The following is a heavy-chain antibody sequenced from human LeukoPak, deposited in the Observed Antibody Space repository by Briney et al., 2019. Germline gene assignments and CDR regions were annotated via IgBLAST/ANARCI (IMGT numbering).Heavy chain of an antibody. CDR3: ARAGDYYGSGIPFDF. Sequence: SETLSLTCTVSGGSISSYYWSWIRQPPGKGLEWIGYIYYSGTTNYNPPLKSRVTISLDTSKNQFSLKLISVTAADTAVYYCARAGDYYGSGIPFDFWGQGTLVTVSS. D-gene: IGHD3-10*01. CDR1: GGSISSYY. V-gene: IGHV4-59*12. J-gene: IGHJ4*02. CDR2: IYYSGTT.